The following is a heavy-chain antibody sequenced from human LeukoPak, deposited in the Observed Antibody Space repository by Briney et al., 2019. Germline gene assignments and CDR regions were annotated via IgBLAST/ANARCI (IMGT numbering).Heavy chain of an antibody. CDR2: ISYDGTNE. J-gene: IGHJ4*02. CDR1: GFSLHYYA. V-gene: IGHV3-30-3*01. D-gene: IGHD3-10*01. CDR3: ARPIDNGSGSYYFPY. Sequence: PGGSLRLSCAASGFSLHYYAMHWVRQAPGKGLEWVAVISYDGTNEYYADSVKGRLTISRDNPKNTLYMQMNSLRPEDTAVYYCARPIDNGSGSYYFPYWGQGTLVTVSS.